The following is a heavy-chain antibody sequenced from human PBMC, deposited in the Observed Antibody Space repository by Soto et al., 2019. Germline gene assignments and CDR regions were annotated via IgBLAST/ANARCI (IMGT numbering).Heavy chain of an antibody. CDR1: GFTFSSYS. CDR3: ARGGGYGGNSAFDI. J-gene: IGHJ3*02. CDR2: ISSSSSYI. D-gene: IGHD4-17*01. Sequence: GGSLRLSCAASGFTFSSYSMNWVRQAPGKGLEWVSSISSSSSYIYYADSVKGRFTISRDNAKNSLYLQMNSLRAEDTAVYYCARGGGYGGNSAFDIWGQGTMVTVSS. V-gene: IGHV3-21*01.